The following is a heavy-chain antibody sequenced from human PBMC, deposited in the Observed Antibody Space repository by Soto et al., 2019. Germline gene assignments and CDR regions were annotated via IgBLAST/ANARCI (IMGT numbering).Heavy chain of an antibody. CDR2: IYHSGRT. V-gene: IGHV4-30-4*01. CDR3: AREGGYGNFRYC. J-gene: IGHJ4*02. D-gene: IGHD5-12*01. CDR1: GGSISSGDYY. Sequence: SETLSLTCSVSGGSISSGDYYWTWIRQPPGKGLEWIGYIYHSGRTSYNPPLKSRVTMSVDTSKNQFSLRLSSVTAADTALYYCAREGGYGNFRYCWGQGTLVTVSS.